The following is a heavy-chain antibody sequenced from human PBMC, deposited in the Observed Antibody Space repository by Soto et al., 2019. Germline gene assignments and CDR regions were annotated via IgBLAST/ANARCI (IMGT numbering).Heavy chain of an antibody. V-gene: IGHV1-8*01. D-gene: IGHD5-12*01. CDR2: MNPNSGNT. J-gene: IGHJ4*02. Sequence: QVQLMQSGAEVKKPGASVKVTCKASGYTFTSYDINWVRQATGQGLEWMGWMNPNSGNTGYAQKFQGRVTMTRNTSISTAYMELSSLRSEDTAVYYCARVRRVRWLQGNYWGQGTLVTVSS. CDR3: ARVRRVRWLQGNY. CDR1: GYTFTSYD.